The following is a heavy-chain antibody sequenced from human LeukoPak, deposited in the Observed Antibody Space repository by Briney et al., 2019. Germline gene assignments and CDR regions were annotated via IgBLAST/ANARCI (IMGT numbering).Heavy chain of an antibody. D-gene: IGHD1-1*01. CDR3: ARDLDGSGAFDI. CDR1: GFTVSSNY. CDR2: IYSGGST. Sequence: GALRLSCAASGFTVSSNYMSWVRQAPGKGLEWVPVIYSGGSTYYADSVKGRFTISRDNSKNTLYLQMNSLRAEDTAVYYCARDLDGSGAFDIWGQGTMVTVSS. V-gene: IGHV3-53*01. J-gene: IGHJ3*02.